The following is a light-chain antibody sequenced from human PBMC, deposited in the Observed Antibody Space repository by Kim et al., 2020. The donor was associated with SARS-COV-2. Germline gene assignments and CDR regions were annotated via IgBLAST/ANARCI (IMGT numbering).Light chain of an antibody. CDR2: GKN. CDR3: NSRDKSGDHVV. V-gene: IGLV3-19*01. CDR1: SLRTYY. Sequence: ALGPTSRITCRGDSLRTYYASWYQQKPGPAPILVIYGKNNRPSGIPDRFSGSSSGNTASLTVTGAQAVDEADYYCNSRDKSGDHVVFGGGTKLIVL. J-gene: IGLJ2*01.